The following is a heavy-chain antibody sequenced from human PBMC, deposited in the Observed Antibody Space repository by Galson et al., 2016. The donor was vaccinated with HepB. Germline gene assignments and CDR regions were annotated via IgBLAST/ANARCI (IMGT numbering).Heavy chain of an antibody. J-gene: IGHJ4*02. CDR3: ARDPCSGGSCYEGRFQY. V-gene: IGHV1-2*04. D-gene: IGHD2-15*01. CDR2: INPSNGNT. Sequence: SVKVSCKASGYTFTDHYIHWVRQAPGQGLEWLGWINPSNGNTRFPQKFQGYITITRDTSINTVYIEMSSLRSDDTAVYYCARDPCSGGSCYEGRFQYWGRGTLVTVSS. CDR1: GYTFTDHY.